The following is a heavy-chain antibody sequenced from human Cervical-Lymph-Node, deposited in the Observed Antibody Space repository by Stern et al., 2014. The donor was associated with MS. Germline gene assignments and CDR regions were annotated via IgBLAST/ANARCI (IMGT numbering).Heavy chain of an antibody. CDR3: AENMDV. V-gene: IGHV1-2*02. CDR2: ISPKNGDT. J-gene: IGHJ6*02. Sequence: QVQLVESGAELKKPGASVQVSCTPSGFTFTNYYIHWLRQAPGQRPEWMGRISPKNGDTNYAEKFQGRVTMSKDNPLDIVYLEVSRLGFDDTSVYYCAENMDVWGQGTTVTVSS. CDR1: GFTFTNYY.